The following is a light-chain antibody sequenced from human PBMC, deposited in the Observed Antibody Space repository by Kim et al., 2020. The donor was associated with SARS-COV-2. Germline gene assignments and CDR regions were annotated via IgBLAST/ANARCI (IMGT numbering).Light chain of an antibody. Sequence: SASVGDRVTITCRASQSVTSWLAWYQQKPGKAPKLLIYDASNLESGVPSRFSGSGSGTEFTLTISSLQPDDFATYYCQQYNSYSGTFGQGTKLEI. CDR2: DAS. CDR3: QQYNSYSGT. V-gene: IGKV1-5*01. J-gene: IGKJ2*02. CDR1: QSVTSW.